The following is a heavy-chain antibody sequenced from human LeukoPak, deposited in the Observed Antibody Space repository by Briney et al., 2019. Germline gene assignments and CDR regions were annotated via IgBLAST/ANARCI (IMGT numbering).Heavy chain of an antibody. CDR1: GYTFTAHY. D-gene: IGHD1-7*01. CDR3: ARDLDNWNYDPFDY. J-gene: IGHJ4*02. V-gene: IGHV1-2*02. CDR2: INPDSGGT. Sequence: ASVRVSCKTSGYTFTAHYLHWVRQAPGQGLQWMGWINPDSGGTNYAQTFQGRVTMSSDTSVDTAYMELTSLTSDDSAVYYCARDLDNWNYDPFDYWGQGTLVTVSS.